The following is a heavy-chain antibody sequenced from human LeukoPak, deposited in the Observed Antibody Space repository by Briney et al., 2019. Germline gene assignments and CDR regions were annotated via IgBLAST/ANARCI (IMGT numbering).Heavy chain of an antibody. CDR3: AASITMFDY. J-gene: IGHJ4*02. V-gene: IGHV3-7*02. CDR2: IKEDGTVK. CDR1: GFTFSRYW. D-gene: IGHD3-10*01. Sequence: PGGSLRLSCAASGFTFSRYWMSWVRQAPGKGLEWVANIKEDGTVKYYVESVKGRFTISRDNAKNSLYFQMNSLRAEDTAVYYCAASITMFDYWGQGTLVTVPS.